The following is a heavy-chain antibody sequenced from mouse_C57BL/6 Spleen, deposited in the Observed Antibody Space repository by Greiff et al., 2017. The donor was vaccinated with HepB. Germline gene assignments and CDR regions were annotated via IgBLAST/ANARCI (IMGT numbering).Heavy chain of an antibody. Sequence: VQLQQSGPGMVKPSQSLSLTCTVTGYSITSGYDWHWIRHFPGNKLEWMGYISYSGSTNYNPSLKSRISITHDTSKNHFFLKLNSVTTEDTATYYCARDGGIYYGYDGPYFDYWGQGTTLTVSS. J-gene: IGHJ2*01. V-gene: IGHV3-1*01. CDR1: GYSITSGYD. D-gene: IGHD2-2*01. CDR2: ISYSGST. CDR3: ARDGGIYYGYDGPYFDY.